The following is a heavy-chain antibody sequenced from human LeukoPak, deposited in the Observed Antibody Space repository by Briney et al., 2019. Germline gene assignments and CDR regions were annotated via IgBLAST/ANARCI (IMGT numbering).Heavy chain of an antibody. CDR2: ISGSGGST. CDR3: AKDRGDYTNWFDP. J-gene: IGHJ5*02. CDR1: GFTFSTYN. D-gene: IGHD4-17*01. V-gene: IGHV3-23*01. Sequence: GGSLRLSCAASGFTFSTYNMNWVRQAPGKGLEWVSAISGSGGSTYYADSVKGRCTISRDNSKNMLYLQIKSLRAEDTAVYFCAKDRGDYTNWFDPWGQGKLVTVSS.